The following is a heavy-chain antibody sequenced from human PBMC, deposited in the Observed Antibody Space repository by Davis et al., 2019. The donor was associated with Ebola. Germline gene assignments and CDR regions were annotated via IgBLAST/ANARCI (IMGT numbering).Heavy chain of an antibody. D-gene: IGHD5-24*01. CDR3: ARGATITGFDY. CDR2: ISSSSSTI. J-gene: IGHJ4*02. V-gene: IGHV3-48*04. Sequence: GGSLRLSCAASGFTFSSYSMNWVRQAPGKGLEWVSYISSSSSTIYYADSVKGRFTISRDNAKNSLYLQMNSLRAEDTAVYYCARGATITGFDYWGQGTLVTVSS. CDR1: GFTFSSYS.